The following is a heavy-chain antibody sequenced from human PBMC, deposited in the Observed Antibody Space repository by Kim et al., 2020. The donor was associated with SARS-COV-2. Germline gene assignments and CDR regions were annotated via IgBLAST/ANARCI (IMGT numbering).Heavy chain of an antibody. V-gene: IGHV5-51*01. J-gene: IGHJ4*02. CDR2: IYPGDSDT. Sequence: GESLKISCKGSGYSFTSYWIGWVRQMPGKGLEWMGIIYPGDSDTRYSPSFQGQVTISADKSISTAYLQWSSLKASDTAMYYCARPVCSGGSCYGIFDYWGQGTLVTVSS. CDR3: ARPVCSGGSCYGIFDY. CDR1: GYSFTSYW. D-gene: IGHD2-15*01.